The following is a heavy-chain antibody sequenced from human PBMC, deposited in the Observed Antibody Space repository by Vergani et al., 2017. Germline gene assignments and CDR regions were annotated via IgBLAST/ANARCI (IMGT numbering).Heavy chain of an antibody. J-gene: IGHJ3*02. Sequence: QVQLVESGGGLVKPGGSLRLSCAASGFTFSDYYMSWIRQAPGKGLEWVSYISSSGSTIYYADSVKGRFTISRDNAKNSLYLQMNSLRAEDTAVYYCARDGGENYYDSSGYPLVGFDIWGQGTMVTVSS. D-gene: IGHD3-22*01. V-gene: IGHV3-11*01. CDR1: GFTFSDYY. CDR3: ARDGGENYYDSSGYPLVGFDI. CDR2: ISSSGSTI.